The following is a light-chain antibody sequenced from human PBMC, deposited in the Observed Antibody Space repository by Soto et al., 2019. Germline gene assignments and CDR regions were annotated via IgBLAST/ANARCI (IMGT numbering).Light chain of an antibody. CDR2: GAT. CDR3: QQYNSYPLT. V-gene: IGKV1-39*01. CDR1: QSITTY. J-gene: IGKJ4*01. Sequence: DIQMTQSPSSLSASVGDRVTITCRASQSITTYLNWYQQKPGKAPKLLIFGATALQSGVPSRFSGSGSGTEFTLTISSLQPDDFATYYCQQYNSYPLTFGGGTKVDI.